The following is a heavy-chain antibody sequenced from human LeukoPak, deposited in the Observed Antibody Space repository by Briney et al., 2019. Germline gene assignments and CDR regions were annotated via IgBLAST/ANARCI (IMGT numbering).Heavy chain of an antibody. J-gene: IGHJ4*02. V-gene: IGHV1-2*02. CDR3: ARDLNQLLYFDY. CDR1: GGTFSSYA. CDR2: INPNSGGT. D-gene: IGHD2-2*01. Sequence: ASVKVSCKASGGTFSSYAISWVRQAPGQGLEWMGWINPNSGGTNYAQKFQGRVTMTRDTSISTAYMELSRLRSDDTAVYYCARDLNQLLYFDYWGQGTLVTVSS.